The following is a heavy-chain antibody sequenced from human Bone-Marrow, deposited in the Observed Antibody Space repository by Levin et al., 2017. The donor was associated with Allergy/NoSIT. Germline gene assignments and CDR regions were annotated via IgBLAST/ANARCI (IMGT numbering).Heavy chain of an antibody. Sequence: ASMKVSCKASGYTFTTYYIHWVRQAPGQGLEWMGAINPSGGITSFAQKFQDRVTMTRDTSTDTVNMELSSLRSDDTAVYYCARDQSFGFWTGSSYFSGLDVWGQGTTVTVSS. CDR3: ARDQSFGFWTGSSYFSGLDV. V-gene: IGHV1-46*01. J-gene: IGHJ6*02. CDR2: INPSGGIT. CDR1: GYTFTTYY. D-gene: IGHD3/OR15-3a*01.